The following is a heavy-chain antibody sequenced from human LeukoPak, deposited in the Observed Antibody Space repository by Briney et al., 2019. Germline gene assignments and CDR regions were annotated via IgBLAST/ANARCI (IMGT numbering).Heavy chain of an antibody. V-gene: IGHV1-18*04. CDR1: GYTFTGNF. Sequence: ASVKVSCKASGYTFTGNFMHWVRQAPGQGLEWMGWISAYNGNTNYAQKLQGRVTMTTDTSTSTAYMELRSLRSDDTAVYYCARDCSGGSCSDYWGQGTLVTVSS. CDR3: ARDCSGGSCSDY. J-gene: IGHJ4*02. CDR2: ISAYNGNT. D-gene: IGHD2-15*01.